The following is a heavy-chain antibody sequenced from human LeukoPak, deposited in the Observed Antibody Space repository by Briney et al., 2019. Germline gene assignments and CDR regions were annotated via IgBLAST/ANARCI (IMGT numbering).Heavy chain of an antibody. CDR3: ARHPPSGGAGAFDI. D-gene: IGHD3-16*01. V-gene: IGHV4-59*08. Sequence: SETLSLTCTVSGGSISSYYWSWIRQPPGKGLEWIGYIYYSGSTNYNPSLKNRVTISVDTSKNQFSLKLSSVTAADTAVYYCARHPPSGGAGAFDIWGQGTMVTVSS. CDR2: IYYSGST. J-gene: IGHJ3*02. CDR1: GGSISSYY.